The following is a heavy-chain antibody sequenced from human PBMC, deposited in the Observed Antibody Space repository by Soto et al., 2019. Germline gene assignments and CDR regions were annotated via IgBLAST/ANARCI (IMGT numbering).Heavy chain of an antibody. CDR1: GYSFTSYW. V-gene: IGHV5-51*01. J-gene: IGHJ6*02. CDR2: IYPGDSDT. Sequence: GESLKISCKGSGYSFTSYWIGWVRQMPVKGLEWMGIIYPGDSDTRYSPSFQGQVTISADKSISTAYLQWSSLKASDTAMYYCARLWPYYDILTGYPWTGMDVWGQGTTVTVSS. CDR3: ARLWPYYDILTGYPWTGMDV. D-gene: IGHD3-9*01.